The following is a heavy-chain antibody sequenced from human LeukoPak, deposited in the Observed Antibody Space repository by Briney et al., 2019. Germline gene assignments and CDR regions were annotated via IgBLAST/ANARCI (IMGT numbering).Heavy chain of an antibody. CDR3: ARGRFSYDNTGYSSFYY. D-gene: IGHD3-22*01. CDR1: GVIFNQYW. CDR2: IDQDGSEK. Sequence: GGSLRLSCAASGVIFNQYWRSWVRQAPGRGLEWVAHIDQDGSEKHYVDSVKGRFTISRDNARNSLYLQMNSLRAEDTAVYYRARGRFSYDNTGYSSFYYWGQGTLVTVSS. J-gene: IGHJ4*02. V-gene: IGHV3-7*01.